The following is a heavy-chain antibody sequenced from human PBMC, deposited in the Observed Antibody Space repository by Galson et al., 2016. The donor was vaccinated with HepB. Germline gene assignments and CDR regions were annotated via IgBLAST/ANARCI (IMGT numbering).Heavy chain of an antibody. CDR3: ARDRWYSSGWFSPDDYYGMDV. CDR1: GGSISSGGYY. J-gene: IGHJ6*02. V-gene: IGHV4-31*03. Sequence: LSLTCTVSGGSISSGGYYWTWIRQHPGKGLEWIGYIHYSGSTYYNPSLKSRVIISVDTSKNQFSLKLSSVTAADTAVYYCARDRWYSSGWFSPDDYYGMDVWGQGTTVTVSS. CDR2: IHYSGST. D-gene: IGHD6-19*01.